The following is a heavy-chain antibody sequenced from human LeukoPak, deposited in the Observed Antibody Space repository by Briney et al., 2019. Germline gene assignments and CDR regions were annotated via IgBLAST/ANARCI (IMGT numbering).Heavy chain of an antibody. CDR1: GYTFTGYY. CDR2: INPNSGGT. CDR3: ARDLWGLHDYGDYGGLVDY. J-gene: IGHJ4*02. V-gene: IGHV1-2*02. D-gene: IGHD4-17*01. Sequence: ASVKVSCKASGYTFTGYYMHWVRQAPGQGLEWMGWINPNSGGTNYAQKFQGRVTMTRDTSTSTVYMELSSLRSEDTAVYYCARDLWGLHDYGDYGGLVDYWGQGTLVTVSS.